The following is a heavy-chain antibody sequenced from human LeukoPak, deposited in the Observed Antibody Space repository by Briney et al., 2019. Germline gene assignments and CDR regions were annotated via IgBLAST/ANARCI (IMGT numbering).Heavy chain of an antibody. CDR2: ISSSSSYI. V-gene: IGHV3-21*01. CDR1: GFTFSSYS. J-gene: IGHJ4*02. CDR3: ASSGWHGDYFDY. Sequence: GGSLRLSCAASGFTFSSYSMNWVRQAPGKGLEWVSSISSSSSYIYYADSVKGRFTISRDNAKNSLYLQMNSLRAEDTAVYHCASSGWHGDYFDYWGQGTLVTVSS. D-gene: IGHD4-17*01.